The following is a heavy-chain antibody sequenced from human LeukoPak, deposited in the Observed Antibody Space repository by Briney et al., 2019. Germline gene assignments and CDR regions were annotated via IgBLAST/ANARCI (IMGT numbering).Heavy chain of an antibody. V-gene: IGHV4-39*01. J-gene: IGHJ4*02. CDR3: ARLAVAGGGYFDY. Sequence: PSETLSLTCTVSGGSISSSRYYWGWIRQPPGKGLEWIRSIYYSGSTYYNPSLKSRVTISVDTSKNQFSLKLSSVTAADTAVYYCARLAVAGGGYFDYWGQGTLVTVSS. CDR1: GGSISSSRYY. CDR2: IYYSGST. D-gene: IGHD6-19*01.